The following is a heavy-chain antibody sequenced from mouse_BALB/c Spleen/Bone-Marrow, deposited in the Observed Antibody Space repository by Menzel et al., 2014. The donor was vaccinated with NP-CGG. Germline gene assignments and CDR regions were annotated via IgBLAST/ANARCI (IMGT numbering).Heavy chain of an antibody. D-gene: IGHD3-2*01. J-gene: IGHJ2*01. V-gene: IGHV1S132*01. CDR2: IFPGTGTT. CDR1: GYTFTSYW. Sequence: VKLMESGAELVKPGASVKLSCKTSGYTFTSYWIQWVKQRPGQGLGWIGEIFPGTGTTYYNEKFKGKATLTIDTSSSTAYMQLISLTSEDSAVYFCASRDSSGYVPDYWGQGTTLTVSS. CDR3: ASRDSSGYVPDY.